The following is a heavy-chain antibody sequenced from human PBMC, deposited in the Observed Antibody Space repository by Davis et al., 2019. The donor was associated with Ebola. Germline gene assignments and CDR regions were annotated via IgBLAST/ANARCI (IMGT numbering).Heavy chain of an antibody. J-gene: IGHJ4*02. CDR3: ARAGQLWGNFDY. V-gene: IGHV1-2*02. CDR1: GYTFTGYY. D-gene: IGHD5-18*01. CDR2: INPNSGGT. Sequence: ASVKVSCKASGYTFTGYYMHWVRQAPGQGLEWMGWINPNSGGTNYAQKFQGRVTMTRDTSISTAYMELSRLRSDDTAVYNCARAGQLWGNFDYWGQGTLVTVSS.